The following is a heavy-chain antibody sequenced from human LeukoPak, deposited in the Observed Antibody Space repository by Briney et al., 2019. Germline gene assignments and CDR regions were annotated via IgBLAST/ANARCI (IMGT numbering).Heavy chain of an antibody. D-gene: IGHD3-22*01. J-gene: IGHJ4*02. Sequence: GSLILSCAASGFTFSSYATHWVRQAPGKGLEWVAVISYDGSNKYYADSVKGRFTISRDNSKNTLYLQMNSLRAEDTAVYYCARAQTMIVVGVVGYWGQGTLVTVSS. CDR1: GFTFSSYA. V-gene: IGHV3-30-3*01. CDR2: ISYDGSNK. CDR3: ARAQTMIVVGVVGY.